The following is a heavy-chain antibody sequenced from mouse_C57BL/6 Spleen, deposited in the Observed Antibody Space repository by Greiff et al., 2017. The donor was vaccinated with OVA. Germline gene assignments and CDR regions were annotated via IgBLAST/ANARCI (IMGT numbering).Heavy chain of an antibody. CDR3: ARMDGYYVGPWFAC. D-gene: IGHD2-3*01. Sequence: QVQLQQPGAELVRPGSSVKLSCKASGYTFTSYWMHWVKQRPIQGLEWIGNIDPSDSETHYNQKFKDKATLTVDKSSSPAYMQLSSLTSEDSAVYYCARMDGYYVGPWFACWGKGTLVSVSA. CDR2: IDPSDSET. CDR1: GYTFTSYW. J-gene: IGHJ3*01. V-gene: IGHV1-52*01.